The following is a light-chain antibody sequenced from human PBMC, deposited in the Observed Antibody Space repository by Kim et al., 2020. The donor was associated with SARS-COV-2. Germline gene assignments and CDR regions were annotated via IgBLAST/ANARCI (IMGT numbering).Light chain of an antibody. V-gene: IGKV3-15*01. CDR3: QQYNNWPPRT. CDR1: QSVSSN. Sequence: EIVMTQSPATLSVSPGERATLSCRASQSVSSNLAWYQQKPGQAPRLLIYGASTRATGIPARFSGSGSGTEFTITISSLQSEDFAVYYCQQYNNWPPRTFGGGTKVDIK. J-gene: IGKJ4*01. CDR2: GAS.